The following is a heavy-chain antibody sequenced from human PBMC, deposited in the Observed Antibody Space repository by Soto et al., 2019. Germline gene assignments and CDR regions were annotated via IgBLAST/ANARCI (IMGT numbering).Heavy chain of an antibody. Sequence: QVQLVQSGAEVKKPGSSVKVSCKASGGTFSSYAISWVRQAPGQGLEWMGGIIPIFGTANYAQKFQGRVTITADESTSTAYMELSSLRSEDTAVYYCARALHCSGGSCYSIRGYYYYYGMDVWGQGTTVTVSS. J-gene: IGHJ6*02. CDR1: GGTFSSYA. D-gene: IGHD2-15*01. CDR3: ARALHCSGGSCYSIRGYYYYYGMDV. V-gene: IGHV1-69*01. CDR2: IIPIFGTA.